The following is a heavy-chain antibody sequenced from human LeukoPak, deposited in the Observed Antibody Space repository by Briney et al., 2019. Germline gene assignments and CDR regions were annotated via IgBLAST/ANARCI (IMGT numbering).Heavy chain of an antibody. J-gene: IGHJ5*01. CDR3: ARTSSWYAGAWFDS. CDR1: RGSIRTADYY. D-gene: IGHD6-13*01. CDR2: IYFSGTP. Sequence: SETLSLTCTVSRGSIRTADYYWAWVRQPPGEGLEWLGCIYFSGTPYFNPSLKSRVAVSIDTSKNQFSLKVTSVNASDTAVYFCARTSSWYAGAWFDSWGQGTLVTVSS. V-gene: IGHV4-39*01.